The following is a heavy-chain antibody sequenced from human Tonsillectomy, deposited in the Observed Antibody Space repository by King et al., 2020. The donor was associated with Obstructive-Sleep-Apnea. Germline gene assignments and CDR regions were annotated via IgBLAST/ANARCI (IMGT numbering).Heavy chain of an antibody. CDR1: GFTFSSYA. D-gene: IGHD6-13*01. J-gene: IGHJ4*02. CDR2: ISGSAGST. CDR3: ARRLIAAAGFDY. Sequence: EVQLVESGGGLVQSGGSLRLSCVASGFTFSSYAMNWVRQAPGKGLEWVSAISGSAGSTDYADSVKGRFTISRDNSKNTLYLQMNSLRAEDTAVYYCARRLIAAAGFDYWGQGTLVTVSS. V-gene: IGHV3-23*04.